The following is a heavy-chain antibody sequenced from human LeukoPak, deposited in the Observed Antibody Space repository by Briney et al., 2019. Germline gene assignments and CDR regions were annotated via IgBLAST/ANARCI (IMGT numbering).Heavy chain of an antibody. D-gene: IGHD4-17*01. CDR1: GGSISSGGYY. V-gene: IGHV4-31*03. CDR2: IYYSGST. Sequence: SETLSLTCTVSGGSISSGGYYWSWIRQHSGKGLEWIGYIYYSGSTYYNPSLKSRVTISVDTSKNQFSLKLSSVTAADTAVYYCARDREGLRLDYWGQGTLVTVSS. CDR3: ARDREGLRLDY. J-gene: IGHJ4*02.